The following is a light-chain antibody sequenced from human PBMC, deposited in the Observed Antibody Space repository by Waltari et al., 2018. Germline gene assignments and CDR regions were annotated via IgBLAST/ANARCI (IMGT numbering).Light chain of an antibody. CDR2: KNT. CDR1: AMAMRF. J-gene: IGLJ2*01. V-gene: IGLV3-25*03. CDR3: QSTDSSGSVI. Sequence: SYELTQTPSVSVSPGQTARITCSGDAMAMRFAYWYQQRPGQAPVMVIYKNTERPSGIPERISGSRSGTTVTLTISGGQAEDEADYHCQSTDSSGSVIYGGGTKLTV.